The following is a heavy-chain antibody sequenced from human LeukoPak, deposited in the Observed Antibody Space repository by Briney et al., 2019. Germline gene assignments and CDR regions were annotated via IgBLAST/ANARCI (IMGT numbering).Heavy chain of an antibody. CDR1: GGTFSSYA. J-gene: IGHJ4*02. CDR3: ARGLRGSYTLFDN. V-gene: IGHV1-69*05. Sequence: GASVKVSCKASGGTFSSYAISWVRQAPGQGLEWMGGIIPIFGTANYAQKFQGRDTITTDESTSTAYMELSSLRSEDTAVYYCARGLRGSYTLFDNWGQGTLVTVSP. D-gene: IGHD1-26*01. CDR2: IIPIFGTA.